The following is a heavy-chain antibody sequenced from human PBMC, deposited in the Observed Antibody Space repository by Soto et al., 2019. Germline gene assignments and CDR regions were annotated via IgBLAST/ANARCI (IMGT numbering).Heavy chain of an antibody. CDR1: GGSIGSYY. CDR2: IYYTGST. Sequence: SETLSLTCTVSGGSIGSYYWSWIRLPPGKGLEYVGFIYYTGSTNYSPSLKSRVTMSVDTSKKQFSLRLSSVTAADTAVYYCARGDGLYGGNSPPFDYWGQGTLVTVSS. CDR3: ARGDGLYGGNSPPFDY. D-gene: IGHD4-17*01. V-gene: IGHV4-59*01. J-gene: IGHJ4*02.